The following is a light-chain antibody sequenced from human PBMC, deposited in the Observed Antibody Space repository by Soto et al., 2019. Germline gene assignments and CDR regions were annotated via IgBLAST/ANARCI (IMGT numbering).Light chain of an antibody. CDR2: WGS. J-gene: IGKJ1*01. V-gene: IGKV4-1*01. Sequence: IVMTQSPDSLAPSLGERPTIYCKSSQTVLYSGNNLNSLAWYPRTPVQPPRLLIYWGSTRDSGVPDRFSGCGSGTDFSTTVSNLQAEDVAIYYCQQYINDLPAFGQGTKVDIK. CDR1: QTVLYSGNNLNS. CDR3: QQYINDLPA.